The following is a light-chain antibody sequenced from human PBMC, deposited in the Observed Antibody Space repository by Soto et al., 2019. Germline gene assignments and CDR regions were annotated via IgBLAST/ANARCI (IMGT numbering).Light chain of an antibody. V-gene: IGKV2-30*02. J-gene: IGKJ3*01. CDR3: MQGRRCPYT. CDR1: QSLIHSDGNTF. Sequence: DVVVTQSPLSLSVTLGQPASISCRSSQSLIHSDGNTFLHWFQQRPGQSPRRLIYHVSTRDSGVPARFSGSGSGTDFTRKISSLEAEDVGIYYCMQGRRCPYTFGHGTTVDVK. CDR2: HVS.